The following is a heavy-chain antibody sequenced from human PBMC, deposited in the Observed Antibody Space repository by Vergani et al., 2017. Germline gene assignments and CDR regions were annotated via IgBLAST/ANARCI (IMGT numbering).Heavy chain of an antibody. CDR1: GGTFSSYA. V-gene: IGHV1-69*01. CDR2: IIPIFCTA. CDR3: ARVEDFWGNYYYYMDV. D-gene: IGHD3-3*01. Sequence: QVQLVQSGAEVKKPGASVKVSCKASGGTFSSYAISWVRQAPGQGLEWMGGIIPIFCTANYAQKFQGRVTITADESTSTAYMELSSLRSEDTAVYYCARVEDFWGNYYYYMDVWGKGTTVTVSS. J-gene: IGHJ6*03.